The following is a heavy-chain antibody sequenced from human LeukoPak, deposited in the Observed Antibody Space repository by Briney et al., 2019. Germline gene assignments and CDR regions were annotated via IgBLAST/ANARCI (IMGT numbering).Heavy chain of an antibody. CDR3: AKDPAYSSSWYFFDY. Sequence: GGSLRLSCAASGFTFSSYAMSWVRQAPGKGLEWVSAISGSGGSTYYADSVKGRFTISRDNSKNTLYLQMNSLKAEDTAVYYCAKDPAYSSSWYFFDYWGQGTLVTVSS. J-gene: IGHJ4*02. D-gene: IGHD6-13*01. CDR1: GFTFSSYA. V-gene: IGHV3-23*01. CDR2: ISGSGGST.